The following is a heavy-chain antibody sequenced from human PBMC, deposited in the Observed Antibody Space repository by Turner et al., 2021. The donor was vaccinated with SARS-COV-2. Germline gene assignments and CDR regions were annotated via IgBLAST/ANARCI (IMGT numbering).Heavy chain of an antibody. CDR2: IYYSGST. V-gene: IGHV4-30-4*01. Sequence: QVQLQESGPGLVKPSQTPSLTFTCPGGSISSGDYYWSWIRHAPGKGLEWIGYIYYSGSTYYNPSLKSRVTISVDTSKNQFSLKLSSVTAADTAVYYCAGSRDGYNFRWGYWGQGTLVTVSS. CDR3: AGSRDGYNFRWGY. CDR1: GGSISSGDYY. J-gene: IGHJ4*02. D-gene: IGHD5-12*01.